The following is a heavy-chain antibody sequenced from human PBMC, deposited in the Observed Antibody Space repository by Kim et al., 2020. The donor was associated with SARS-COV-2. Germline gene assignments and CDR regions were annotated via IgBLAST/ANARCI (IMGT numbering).Heavy chain of an antibody. CDR3: VRWNNMGGSGWFDP. V-gene: IGHV7-4-1*02. CDR1: GYTFPNYV. D-gene: IGHD6-25*01. Sequence: ASVKVSCKASGYTFPNYVINWVRQAPGHGLEWMGWIDTKTGNPLYAQGFTGRFVFSLDTSVSTTYLQISSLKTEDTAVYYCVRWNNMGGSGWFDPWGQGTLVIVSS. CDR2: IDTKTGNP. J-gene: IGHJ5*02.